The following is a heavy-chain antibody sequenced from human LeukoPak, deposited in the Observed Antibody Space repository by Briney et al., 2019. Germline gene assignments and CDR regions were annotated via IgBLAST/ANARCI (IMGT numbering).Heavy chain of an antibody. CDR2: INPNSGGT. CDR1: GGTFSSYA. J-gene: IGHJ6*03. CDR3: ARVGSSYGVYYYYMDV. V-gene: IGHV1-2*02. Sequence: GASVKVSCKASGGTFSSYAISWVRQAPGQGLEWMGWINPNSGGTNYAQKFQGRVTMTRDTSISTAYMELSRLRSDDTAVYYCARVGSSYGVYYYYMDVWGKGTTVTISS. D-gene: IGHD5-18*01.